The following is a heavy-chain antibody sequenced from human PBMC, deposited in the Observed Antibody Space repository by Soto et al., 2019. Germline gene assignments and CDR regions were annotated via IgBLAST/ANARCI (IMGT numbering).Heavy chain of an antibody. D-gene: IGHD1-26*01. CDR3: ARESLYSDSSPSAFDI. CDR1: GFTFRSHG. J-gene: IGHJ3*02. Sequence: VQLVESGGGVVQPGTSLRLSCAASGFTFRSHGMHWVRQAPGKGLEWVAVIWYDGTVKYYTDSVKGRFTISRDNFKNTLYLQMNSLRAEDTAVYYCARESLYSDSSPSAFDIWGQGTRVTVSS. CDR2: IWYDGTVK. V-gene: IGHV3-33*01.